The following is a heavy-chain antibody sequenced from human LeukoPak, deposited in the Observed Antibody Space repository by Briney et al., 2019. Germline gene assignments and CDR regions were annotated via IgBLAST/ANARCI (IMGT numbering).Heavy chain of an antibody. CDR3: AKGWFRELTQR. Sequence: PGGSLRLSCAASGFTFSSYAMSWVRQAPGKGLEWVSGISGSGASADYADSVKSRFTISRDNSRNTLFLQINSLRVEDTAVYYCAKGWFRELTQRWGQGTLVTVSS. V-gene: IGHV3-23*01. J-gene: IGHJ4*02. CDR1: GFTFSSYA. D-gene: IGHD3-10*01. CDR2: ISGSGASA.